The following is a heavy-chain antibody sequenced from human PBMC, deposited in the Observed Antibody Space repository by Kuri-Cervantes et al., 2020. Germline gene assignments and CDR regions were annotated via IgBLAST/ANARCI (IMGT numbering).Heavy chain of an antibody. CDR1: GYTFTNYG. CDR3: ARDTPPLEMATTDYYYGMDV. CDR2: ISAYNGDT. D-gene: IGHD5-24*01. J-gene: IGHJ6*02. V-gene: IGHV1-18*01. Sequence: ASVKVSCKASGYTFTNYGISWVRQAPGQGLEWMGWISAYNGDTNYAQNLQGRVTMTTDTSTNTAYMELSSLRSEDTAVYYCARDTPPLEMATTDYYYGMDVWGQGTTVTVSS.